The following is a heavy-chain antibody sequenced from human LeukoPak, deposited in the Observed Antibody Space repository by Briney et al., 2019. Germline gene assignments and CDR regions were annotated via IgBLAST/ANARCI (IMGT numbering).Heavy chain of an antibody. Sequence: PGGSLRLSCAASAFTFSRYWMSWVRQAPGKGLECVANIEGDGSAKNYVDSVKGRFTISRDNAENSLYLKMASLRVEDTAIYYCARDPGWGAYDIWGQGAMVTVSS. CDR3: ARDPGWGAYDI. CDR1: AFTFSRYW. V-gene: IGHV3-7*01. CDR2: IEGDGSAK. D-gene: IGHD7-27*01. J-gene: IGHJ3*02.